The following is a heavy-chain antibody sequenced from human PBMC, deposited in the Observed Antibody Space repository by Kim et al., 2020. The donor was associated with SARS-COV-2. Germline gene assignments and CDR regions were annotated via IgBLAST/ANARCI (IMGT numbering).Heavy chain of an antibody. CDR2: FDPEDGET. Sequence: ASVTVSCKVSGYTLTELSMHWVRQAPGKGLEWMGGFDPEDGETIYAQKFQGRVTMTEDTSTDTAYMELSSLRSEDTAVYYCATVVMATTGNFDYWGQGTLVTVSS. CDR3: ATVVMATTGNFDY. D-gene: IGHD5-12*01. J-gene: IGHJ4*02. V-gene: IGHV1-24*01. CDR1: GYTLTELS.